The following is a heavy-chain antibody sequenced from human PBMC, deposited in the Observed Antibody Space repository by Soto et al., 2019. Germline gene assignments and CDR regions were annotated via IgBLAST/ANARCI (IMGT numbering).Heavy chain of an antibody. CDR1: GGTFSSYA. V-gene: IGHV1-69*13. CDR3: ARRLYGFWRGSTGGYYGMDV. D-gene: IGHD3-3*01. J-gene: IGHJ6*02. Sequence: SVKVSCKASGGTFSSYAISWVRQAPGQGLEWMGGIIPIFGTANYAQKFQGRVTITADESTSTAYMELSSLRSEDTAVYYCARRLYGFWRGSTGGYYGMDVWGQGTTVTVSS. CDR2: IIPIFGTA.